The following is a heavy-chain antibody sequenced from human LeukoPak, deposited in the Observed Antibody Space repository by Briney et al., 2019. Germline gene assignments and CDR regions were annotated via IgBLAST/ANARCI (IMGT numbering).Heavy chain of an antibody. J-gene: IGHJ5*02. D-gene: IGHD3-16*01. CDR3: ARGPSQRFNWFDP. CDR1: GYTFTGYY. V-gene: IGHV1-2*02. Sequence: ASVKVSCKASGYTFTGYYMHWVRQAPGQGFEWMGWINPNSGGTNYAQKFQGRVTMTRDTSISTAYMELTSLRSDDTAVYYCARGPSQRFNWFDPWGQGTLVTVSS. CDR2: INPNSGGT.